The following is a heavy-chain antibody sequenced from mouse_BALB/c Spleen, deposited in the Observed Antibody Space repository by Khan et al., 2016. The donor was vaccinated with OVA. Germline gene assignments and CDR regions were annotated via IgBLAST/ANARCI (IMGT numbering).Heavy chain of an antibody. J-gene: IGHJ3*01. D-gene: IGHD2-4*01. CDR3: ARNYDYDEGLAY. Sequence: VQLKESGPGLVQPSQSLSITCTVSGFSLTTYGVHWVRQSPGKGLEWLGVIWSGGSTDYNAAFISRLSISKDNSKSQVFFKMNSLQANDTAIYYCARNYDYDEGLAYWGQGTLVTVSA. V-gene: IGHV2-2*02. CDR2: IWSGGST. CDR1: GFSLTTYG.